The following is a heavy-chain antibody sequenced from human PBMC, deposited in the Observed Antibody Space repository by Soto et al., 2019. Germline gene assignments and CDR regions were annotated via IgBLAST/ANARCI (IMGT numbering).Heavy chain of an antibody. J-gene: IGHJ4*02. CDR2: ITGDGGDT. V-gene: IGHV3-23*01. Sequence: GGSLRLSCVASGFTFSSYAMSWVRQAPGKGLEWVSAITGDGGDTFHADSVRGRLTISRDNSRNTLYLQMDSLRAEDTALYYCAKGSATSRPYYFDYWGQGSLITVSS. CDR3: AKGSATSRPYYFDY. CDR1: GFTFSSYA.